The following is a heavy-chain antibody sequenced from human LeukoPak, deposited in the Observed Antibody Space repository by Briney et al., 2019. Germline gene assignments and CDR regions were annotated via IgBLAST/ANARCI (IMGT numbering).Heavy chain of an antibody. CDR2: IWYDGSNK. V-gene: IGHV3-33*01. CDR1: GFTFSSYG. CDR3: ARDNVGATIMSWYCYYGMDV. Sequence: GRSLRLSCAASGFTFSSYGMPWVRQAPGKGLEWVAVIWYDGSNKYYADSVKGRFTISRDNYKNTLYLQMNSLRAEDTAVYYCARDNVGATIMSWYCYYGMDVWGQGTTVTVSS. J-gene: IGHJ6*02. D-gene: IGHD1-26*01.